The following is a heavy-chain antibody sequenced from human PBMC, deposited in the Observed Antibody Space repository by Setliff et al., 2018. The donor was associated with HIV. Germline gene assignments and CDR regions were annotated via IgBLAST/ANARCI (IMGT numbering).Heavy chain of an antibody. J-gene: IGHJ5*02. CDR2: IYTSGST. V-gene: IGHV4-61*02. D-gene: IGHD3-10*01. CDR3: ARDRHYSGLGSYGP. Sequence: PSETLSLTCTVSGASISSGNYYWSWIRQPAGKGLEWIGRIYTSGSTNYNPSLKSRVTISIDTSRNQFSLRLTSVTAEDTAVYYCARDRHYSGLGSYGPWGPGTLVTVSS. CDR1: GASISSGNYY.